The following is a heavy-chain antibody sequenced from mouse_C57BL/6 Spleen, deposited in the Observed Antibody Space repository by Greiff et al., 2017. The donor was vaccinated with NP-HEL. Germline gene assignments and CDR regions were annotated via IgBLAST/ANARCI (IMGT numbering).Heavy chain of an antibody. V-gene: IGHV1-50*01. Sequence: QVQLQQPGAELVKPGASVKLSCKASGYTFTSYWMQWVNQRPGQGLEWIGEIDPSDSYTNYNQKFKGKATLTVDTSSSTAYMQLSSLTSEDSAVYYCARYSDYPFDYWGQGTTLTVSS. CDR1: GYTFTSYW. CDR2: IDPSDSYT. D-gene: IGHD2-4*01. CDR3: ARYSDYPFDY. J-gene: IGHJ2*01.